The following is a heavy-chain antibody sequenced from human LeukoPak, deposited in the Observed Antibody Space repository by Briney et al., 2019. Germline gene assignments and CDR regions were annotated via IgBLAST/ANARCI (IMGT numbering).Heavy chain of an antibody. V-gene: IGHV4-34*01. CDR2: INHSGST. Sequence: SETLSLTCAVYGGSFSGYYRSWIRQPPGKGLEWIGEINHSGSTNYNPSLKSRVTISVDTSKNQFSLKLSSVTAADTAVYYCARGLGEWLRFGRFDYWGQGTLVTVSS. D-gene: IGHD5-12*01. J-gene: IGHJ4*02. CDR1: GGSFSGYY. CDR3: ARGLGEWLRFGRFDY.